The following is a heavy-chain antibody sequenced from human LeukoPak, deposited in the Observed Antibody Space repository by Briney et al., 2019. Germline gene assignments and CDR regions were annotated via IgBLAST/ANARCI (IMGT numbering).Heavy chain of an antibody. Sequence: GGSLRLSCAASGFTFSSYEMNWVRQAPGKGREWVSYISSSWSTIYYADSVKRRFAISRDNAKHSLYLQMNSLRAEDTAVYYCARDFTALGYWGQGTLVTVSS. CDR2: ISSSWSTI. CDR3: ARDFTALGY. CDR1: GFTFSSYE. V-gene: IGHV3-48*03. D-gene: IGHD5-18*01. J-gene: IGHJ4*02.